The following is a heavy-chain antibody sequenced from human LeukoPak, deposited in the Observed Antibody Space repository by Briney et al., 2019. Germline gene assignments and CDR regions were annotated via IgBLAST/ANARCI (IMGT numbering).Heavy chain of an antibody. CDR1: GGTFSSYA. D-gene: IGHD6-13*01. CDR2: IIPIFGTA. CDR3: AREGIAAAGRRTLDY. J-gene: IGHJ4*02. V-gene: IGHV1-69*05. Sequence: SVKVSCKSSGGTFSSYAISWVRQAPGQGLEWMGRIIPIFGTANYAQKFQGRVTMTTDESTSTAYLELSSLRSEDTAVYYCAREGIAAAGRRTLDYWGQGTLVPVSS.